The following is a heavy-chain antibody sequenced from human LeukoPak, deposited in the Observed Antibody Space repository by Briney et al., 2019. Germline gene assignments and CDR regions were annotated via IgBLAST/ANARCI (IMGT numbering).Heavy chain of an antibody. Sequence: PGGSLRLSCAASGFTFSGSAMHWVRQASGKGLEWVGRIRSKANSYATAYAASVKGRFTISRDDSKNTAYLQMNSLKTEDTAVYYCTRWEYCSSTSCHFDYWGQGTLVTVSS. CDR2: IRSKANSYAT. CDR3: TRWEYCSSTSCHFDY. CDR1: GFTFSGSA. D-gene: IGHD2-2*01. V-gene: IGHV3-73*01. J-gene: IGHJ4*02.